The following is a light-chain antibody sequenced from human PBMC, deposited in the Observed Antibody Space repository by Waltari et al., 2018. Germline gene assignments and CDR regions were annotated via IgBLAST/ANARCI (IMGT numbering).Light chain of an antibody. J-gene: IGLJ2*01. V-gene: IGLV2-18*01. CDR3: TLHTTTTTV. CDR1: SSYGDNYNR. Sequence: QSALTQPPSVSGSPGQSVTISCTGTSSYGDNYNRISWYQQPPGTAPHLIIDEVSNRPSGVPDCFSGSKSGDTASLTISGLQAEDEADYYCTLHTTTTTVFGGGTKVTVL. CDR2: EVS.